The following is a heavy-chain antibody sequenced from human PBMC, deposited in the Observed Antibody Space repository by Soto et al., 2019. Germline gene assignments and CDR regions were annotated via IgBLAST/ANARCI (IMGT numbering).Heavy chain of an antibody. CDR3: ARVTGYSYGYEHNWFDP. CDR2: IIPIFGTA. D-gene: IGHD5-18*01. V-gene: IGHV1-69*13. Sequence: SVKVSCKASGGTFSSYAISWVRQAPGQGLEWMGGIIPIFGTANYAQKFQGRVTITADESTSTAYMELSSLRSEDTAVYYCARVTGYSYGYEHNWFDPWGQGTLVTVSS. J-gene: IGHJ5*02. CDR1: GGTFSSYA.